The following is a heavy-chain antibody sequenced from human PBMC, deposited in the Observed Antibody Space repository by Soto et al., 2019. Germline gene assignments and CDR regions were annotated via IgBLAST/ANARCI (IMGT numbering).Heavy chain of an antibody. CDR1: GASISDYS. D-gene: IGHD3-10*01. CDR2: ISSTGNI. Sequence: SETLSLTCTVSGASISDYSWIWIRQPAGKGLEWMGRISSTGNIHYNPSFRSRFTMSIDTSRDQFSLRLTSVTAADTAMYYCAKKGYYLSGKINLFDSWGQGTLVTVSS. J-gene: IGHJ5*01. CDR3: AKKGYYLSGKINLFDS. V-gene: IGHV4-4*07.